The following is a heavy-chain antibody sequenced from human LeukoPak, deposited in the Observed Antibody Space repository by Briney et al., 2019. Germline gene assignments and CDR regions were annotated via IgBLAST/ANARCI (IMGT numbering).Heavy chain of an antibody. CDR2: IDPSGGST. CDR3: ARAQYFDWVASLDF. J-gene: IGHJ4*02. CDR1: GYTFTSYY. V-gene: IGHV1-46*01. Sequence: ASVKVSCKASGYTFTSYYMHWVRQAPGQGLEWMGVIDPSGGSTNYAQKFQGRVTMTRDTSTSTLYMELSSLRSEDTAVYYCARAQYFDWVASLDFWGQGTLVTVSS. D-gene: IGHD3-9*01.